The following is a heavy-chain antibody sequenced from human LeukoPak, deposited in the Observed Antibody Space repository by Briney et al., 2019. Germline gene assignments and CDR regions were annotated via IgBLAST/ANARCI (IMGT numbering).Heavy chain of an antibody. Sequence: PGGSLRLSCAASGFTFSNYGMSWVRQAPGKGLEWVSAISGGGSTGYADSVKGRFTISRDNAKNSLYLQMNSLRAEDTALYYCARDFGDAVAGNFDYWGQGTLVTVSS. J-gene: IGHJ4*02. V-gene: IGHV3-20*04. CDR1: GFTFSNYG. CDR3: ARDFGDAVAGNFDY. CDR2: ISGGGST. D-gene: IGHD6-19*01.